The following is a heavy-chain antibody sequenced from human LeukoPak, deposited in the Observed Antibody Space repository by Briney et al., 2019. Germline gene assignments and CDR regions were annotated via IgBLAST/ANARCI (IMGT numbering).Heavy chain of an antibody. D-gene: IGHD6-19*01. Sequence: AGGSLRLSCAASGFTFSTYAMNWVRQAPGKGLEWVSTISGSGGSTNYADSVKGRFTISRDNSKNTLYLQMNSLRAEDTAVYYCAKDLADYSSGWYYFDSWGQGTLVTVSS. V-gene: IGHV3-23*01. CDR2: ISGSGGST. CDR3: AKDLADYSSGWYYFDS. CDR1: GFTFSTYA. J-gene: IGHJ4*02.